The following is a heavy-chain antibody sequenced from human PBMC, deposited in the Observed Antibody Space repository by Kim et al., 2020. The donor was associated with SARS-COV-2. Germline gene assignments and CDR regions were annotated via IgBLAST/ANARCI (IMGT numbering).Heavy chain of an antibody. CDR2: INAGNGNT. CDR3: ARVGSRPDTAMVQYGMDV. CDR1: GYTFTSYA. J-gene: IGHJ6*02. D-gene: IGHD5-18*01. Sequence: ASVKVSCKASGYTFTSYAMHWVRQAPGQRLEWMGWINAGNGNTKYSQKFQGRVTITRDTSASTAYMELSSLRSEDTAVYYCARVGSRPDTAMVQYGMDVWGQGTTVTVSS. V-gene: IGHV1-3*01.